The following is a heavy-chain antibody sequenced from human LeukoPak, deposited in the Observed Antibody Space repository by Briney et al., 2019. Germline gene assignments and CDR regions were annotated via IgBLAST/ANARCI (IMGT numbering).Heavy chain of an antibody. D-gene: IGHD3-22*01. V-gene: IGHV3-48*03. CDR3: ASTTLDFYDSSGYYYFDD. CDR1: GFTFSSYE. J-gene: IGHJ4*02. Sequence: PGGSLRLSCAASGFTFSSYEMNWVRQAPGKGLEWVSYISSSGSTIYYADSVKGRFTISRDNAKNSLYLQTNSLRAEDTAVYYCASTTLDFYDSSGYYYFDDWGQGTLVTVSS. CDR2: ISSSGSTI.